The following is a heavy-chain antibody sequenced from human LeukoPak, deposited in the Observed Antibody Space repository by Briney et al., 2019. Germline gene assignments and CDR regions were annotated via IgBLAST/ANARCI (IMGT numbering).Heavy chain of an antibody. CDR3: ARGFSISY. V-gene: IGHV3-48*03. Sequence: QPGGSLRLSCAASGFTFTSYEMNWVRQTPGKGLEWVSYISSSGSTRYYADSVKGRFTLSRDNAKKSLYLQMNSLRAEDTAVYYCARGFSISYWGQGTLVTVSS. CDR1: GFTFTSYE. D-gene: IGHD2/OR15-2a*01. J-gene: IGHJ4*02. CDR2: ISSSGSTR.